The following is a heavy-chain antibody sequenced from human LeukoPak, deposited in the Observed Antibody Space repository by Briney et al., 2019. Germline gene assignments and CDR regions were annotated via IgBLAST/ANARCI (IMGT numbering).Heavy chain of an antibody. Sequence: GASVTVSCTASGGTFSSYAISWVRQAPGQGLEWMGGIIPIFGTANYAQKFQGRVTITADESTSTAYMELSSLRSEDTAVYYCARGSYYYGSGSHIPYWFDPWGQGTLVTVSS. J-gene: IGHJ5*02. D-gene: IGHD3-10*01. CDR3: ARGSYYYGSGSHIPYWFDP. CDR1: GGTFSSYA. CDR2: IIPIFGTA. V-gene: IGHV1-69*13.